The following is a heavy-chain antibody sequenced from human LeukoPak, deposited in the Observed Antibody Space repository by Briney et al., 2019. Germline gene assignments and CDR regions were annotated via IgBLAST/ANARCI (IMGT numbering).Heavy chain of an antibody. CDR1: GYTFTGYY. CDR2: INPNSGDT. Sequence: ASVKVSFKASGYTFTGYYMHWVRQAPGQGLEWMAWINPNSGDTYYAQKFQGTVTVTRDTSISTAYMELSRLRSDDAAVYFCAREPTENCGGDCYHLDYWGQGTLVAVSS. CDR3: AREPTENCGGDCYHLDY. D-gene: IGHD2-21*02. J-gene: IGHJ4*02. V-gene: IGHV1-2*02.